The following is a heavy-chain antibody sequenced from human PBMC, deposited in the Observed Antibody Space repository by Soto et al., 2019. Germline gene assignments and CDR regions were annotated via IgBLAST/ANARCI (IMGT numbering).Heavy chain of an antibody. V-gene: IGHV1-69*01. D-gene: IGHD3-22*01. CDR1: GGTFSSYA. J-gene: IGHJ4*02. CDR3: AGGYYYDSSGYYSNAYYFDY. CDR2: IIPIFGTA. Sequence: QVQLVQSGAEVKKPGSSVKVSCKASGGTFSSYAISWMRQAPGQGLEWMGGIIPIFGTANYAQKFQGRVTITADESTSTAYMALSSLRSEDTAVYYCAGGYYYDSSGYYSNAYYFDYWGQGTLVTVSS.